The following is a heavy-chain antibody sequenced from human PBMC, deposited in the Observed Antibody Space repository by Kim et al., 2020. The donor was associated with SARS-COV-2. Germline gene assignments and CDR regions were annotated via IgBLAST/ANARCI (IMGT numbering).Heavy chain of an antibody. J-gene: IGHJ6*02. V-gene: IGHV3-23*01. D-gene: IGHD3-22*01. CDR2: ISDSGGST. CDR3: ARGQVEITPILVAIFSSRYCMDV. Sequence: GGSLRLSCAASGFTLSNYGMNWVRQAPGKGLEWVSSISDSGGSTKYADSVKGRFTISRDSSKNTLYLQMSSLRAEDTAVYFCARGQVEITPILVAIFSSRYCMDVWGQGTLVTVSS. CDR1: GFTLSNYG.